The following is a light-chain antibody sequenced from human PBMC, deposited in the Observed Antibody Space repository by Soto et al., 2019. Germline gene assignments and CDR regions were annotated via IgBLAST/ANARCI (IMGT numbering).Light chain of an antibody. Sequence: DIQMTQSPSSLSASVGDRVTITCRASKGISNNLAWYQQKPGKVPRLLIYGASTLQSGVPSRFSGSGSGTDFTLTISSLQPEDVATYYCQKYDSAPLTFGQGTKVEFK. CDR3: QKYDSAPLT. J-gene: IGKJ1*01. V-gene: IGKV1-27*01. CDR2: GAS. CDR1: KGISNN.